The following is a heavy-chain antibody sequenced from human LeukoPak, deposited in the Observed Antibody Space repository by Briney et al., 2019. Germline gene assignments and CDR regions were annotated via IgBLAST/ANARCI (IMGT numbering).Heavy chain of an antibody. Sequence: PGGSLRLSCAASGFTFTNHAMSWVRQAPGKGLEWISVMSGSGGNTYYANSVKGRFTISRDNSKNTLYLQMNSLRDEDTAVYYCAGNFGDHVRGLDYWGQGTLVTVSS. D-gene: IGHD4-17*01. J-gene: IGHJ4*02. CDR1: GFTFTNHA. CDR3: AGNFGDHVRGLDY. V-gene: IGHV3-23*01. CDR2: MSGSGGNT.